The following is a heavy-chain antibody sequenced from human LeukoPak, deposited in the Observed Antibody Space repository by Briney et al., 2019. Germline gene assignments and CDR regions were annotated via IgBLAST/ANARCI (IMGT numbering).Heavy chain of an antibody. CDR3: ARGGGYSGYDGGYYFDY. V-gene: IGHV4-34*01. J-gene: IGHJ4*02. Sequence: SETLSLTCAVYGGSFSGYYWSWIRQPPGKGLEWIGEIYHSGSTNYNPSLKSRVTISVDKSKNQFSLKLSSVTAADTAVYYCARGGGYSGYDGGYYFDYWGQGTLVTVSS. D-gene: IGHD5-12*01. CDR1: GGSFSGYY. CDR2: IYHSGST.